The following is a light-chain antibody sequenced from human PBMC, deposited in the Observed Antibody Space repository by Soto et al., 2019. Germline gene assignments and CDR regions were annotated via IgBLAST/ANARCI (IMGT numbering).Light chain of an antibody. CDR3: SLFYSGIVV. CDR1: TGAVTSGHF. J-gene: IGLJ2*01. CDR2: DVT. V-gene: IGLV7-46*01. Sequence: QAVVTQEPSLTVSPGGTVTLTCGSSTGAVTSGHFPYWFQQKPGQAPRTLIYDVTNKHPWTPARFSGSLLGGKAALTLSRAQPEDEAEYYCSLFYSGIVVFGGGTKVTVL.